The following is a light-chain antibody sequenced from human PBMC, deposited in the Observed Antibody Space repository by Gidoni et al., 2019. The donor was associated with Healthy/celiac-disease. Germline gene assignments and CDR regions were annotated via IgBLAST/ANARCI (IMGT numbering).Light chain of an antibody. Sequence: QAALTQPASVSGSPGQSITISCTGTSSDVGGYNYVSWYQQHPGKAPKLMIYEVSNRPSGVSNLFSGSKSGYTASLTISGLQAEDEADYYCSSYTSSSTNWVFGGGTKLTVL. CDR1: SSDVGGYNY. CDR3: SSYTSSSTNWV. V-gene: IGLV2-14*01. CDR2: EVS. J-gene: IGLJ3*02.